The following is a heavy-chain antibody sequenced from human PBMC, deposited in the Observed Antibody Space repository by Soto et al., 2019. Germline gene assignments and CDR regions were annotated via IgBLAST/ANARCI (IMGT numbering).Heavy chain of an antibody. CDR2: INWNSDTR. CDR3: AREGRGKKAGYNGLVSLGY. D-gene: IGHD2-2*02. Sequence: EVQLVESGGGLVQPGTSLRLSCAASGFTLDDFAMHWVRQAPGKGLEWVSSINWNSDTRGYADSVKGRFTISRDNAKNSLYLQMSTLRAEDTALYYCAREGRGKKAGYNGLVSLGYWGQGTLVTVSS. J-gene: IGHJ4*02. V-gene: IGHV3-9*01. CDR1: GFTLDDFA.